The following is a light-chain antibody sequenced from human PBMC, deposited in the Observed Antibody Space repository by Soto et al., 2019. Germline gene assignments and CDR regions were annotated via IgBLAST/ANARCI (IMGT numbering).Light chain of an antibody. CDR3: QQYDSSRGA. CDR1: QSVSSSY. Sequence: EIVLTQSPGTLSLSPGERATLSCRASQSVSSSYLAWYQQKPGQAPRLLIFGASSMATGIPDRFSGSGSGTDFTLTISRLEPEDFAVYYCQQYDSSRGAFGQGTKVDIK. J-gene: IGKJ1*01. CDR2: GAS. V-gene: IGKV3-20*01.